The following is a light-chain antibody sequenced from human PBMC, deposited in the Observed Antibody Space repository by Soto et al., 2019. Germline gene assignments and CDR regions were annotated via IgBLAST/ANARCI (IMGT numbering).Light chain of an antibody. CDR2: DAS. V-gene: IGKV3-11*01. CDR1: QSVRSY. Sequence: EIVLTQSPATLSLSPGERATLSCRASQSVRSYFAWYQKKPGQDPRLLIYDASNRAPGIPARFSGSVSGTDFTLTISRLETEDFAVYDCQQRSVWPLTFGQGTRLEIK. J-gene: IGKJ5*01. CDR3: QQRSVWPLT.